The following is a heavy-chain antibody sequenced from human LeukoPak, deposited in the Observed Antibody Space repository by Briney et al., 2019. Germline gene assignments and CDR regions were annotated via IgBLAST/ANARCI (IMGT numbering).Heavy chain of an antibody. CDR1: GGSISSYY. Sequence: SETLSLTCTVSGGSISSYYWSWIRQPPGKGLEWIGYIYYSGGTNYNPSLKSRVTISVDTSKNQFSLKLSSVTAAGTAVYYCASGHYYGSGSYFGWFDPWGQGTLVTVSS. D-gene: IGHD3-10*01. CDR3: ASGHYYGSGSYFGWFDP. J-gene: IGHJ5*02. CDR2: IYYSGGT. V-gene: IGHV4-59*08.